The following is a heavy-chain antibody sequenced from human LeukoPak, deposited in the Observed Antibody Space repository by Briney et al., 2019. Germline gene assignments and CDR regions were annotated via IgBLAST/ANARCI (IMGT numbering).Heavy chain of an antibody. D-gene: IGHD6-6*01. V-gene: IGHV5-51*01. CDR2: IYPGDSDT. CDR3: ARHTNSYSSSSPFDY. J-gene: IGHJ4*02. Sequence: GESLKISCKGSGYSFTSYWIGWVRQMPGKGLEWMGIIYPGDSDTRYRLSFQGQVTISADKSISTAYLQWSSLKASDTAMYYCARHTNSYSSSSPFDYWGQGTLVTVSS. CDR1: GYSFTSYW.